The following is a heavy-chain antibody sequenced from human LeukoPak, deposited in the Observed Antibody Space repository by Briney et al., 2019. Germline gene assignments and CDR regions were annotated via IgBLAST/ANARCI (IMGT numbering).Heavy chain of an antibody. D-gene: IGHD2-2*01. V-gene: IGHV4-61*05. CDR2: IYYSGST. CDR3: ARGPSDCSSTSCQDAFDI. Sequence: SETLSLTCTVSGGSISSSSYYWGWIRQPPGKGLEWIGYIYYSGSTNYNPSLKSRVTISVDTSKNQFSLKLSSVTAADTAVYYCARGPSDCSSTSCQDAFDIWGQGTMVTVSS. J-gene: IGHJ3*02. CDR1: GGSISSSSYY.